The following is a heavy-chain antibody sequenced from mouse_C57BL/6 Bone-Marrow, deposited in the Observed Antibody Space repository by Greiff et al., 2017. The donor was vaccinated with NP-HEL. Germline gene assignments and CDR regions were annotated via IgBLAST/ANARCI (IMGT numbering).Heavy chain of an antibody. Sequence: QVQLQQPGAELVRPGSSVKLSCKASGYTFTSYWMDWVKQRPGQGLEWIGNIYPSDSETHYNQKFKDKATLTVDKSSSTAYMQLSSLTSEDSAVYYCARGRWLKDHWGQGTTLTVSS. V-gene: IGHV1-61*01. CDR1: GYTFTSYW. CDR2: IYPSDSET. J-gene: IGHJ2*01. CDR3: ARGRWLKDH. D-gene: IGHD2-3*01.